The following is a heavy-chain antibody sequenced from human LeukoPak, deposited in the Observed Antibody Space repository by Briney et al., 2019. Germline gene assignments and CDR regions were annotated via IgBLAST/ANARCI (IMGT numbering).Heavy chain of an antibody. CDR1: GGSISSSSYY. CDR2: IYYSGRT. D-gene: IGHD2-15*01. CDR3: ARFKRGYCSGGSCYWFDP. Sequence: SETLSLTCTVSGGSISSSSYYWGWIRQPPGKGLEWIGSIYYSGRTYYNPSLKSRVTISVDTSKNQFSLKLSSVTAADTAVYYCARFKRGYCSGGSCYWFDPWGQGTLVTVSS. J-gene: IGHJ5*02. V-gene: IGHV4-39*07.